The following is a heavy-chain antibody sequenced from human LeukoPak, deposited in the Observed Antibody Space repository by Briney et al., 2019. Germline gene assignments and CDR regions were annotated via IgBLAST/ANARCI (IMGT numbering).Heavy chain of an antibody. D-gene: IGHD3-10*01. CDR2: ISGSGGST. CDR3: ARGVSPRESPFDY. J-gene: IGHJ4*02. Sequence: ETLSLTCTVSGGSISSYYWSWVRQAPGKGLEWVSAISGSGGSTYYADSVKGRFTISRDNSKNTLYLQMNSLRAEDTAVYYCARGVSPRESPFDYWGQGTLVTVSS. V-gene: IGHV3-23*01. CDR1: GGSISSYY.